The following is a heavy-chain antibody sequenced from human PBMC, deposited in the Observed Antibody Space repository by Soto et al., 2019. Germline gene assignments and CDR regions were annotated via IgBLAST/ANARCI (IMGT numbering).Heavy chain of an antibody. CDR1: GYTFTSYD. V-gene: IGHV1-8*01. J-gene: IGHJ5*02. CDR2: MNPNSGNT. Sequence: QVQLVQSGAEVKKPGASVKVSCKASGYTFTSYDINWVRQATGQGLEWMGWMNPNSGNTGYAQKFQGRVTMTRNTSISTAYMGLSRLRTEGTAGYYCARESQVPGFRYGGTFGPWGQGNLGTVSS. CDR3: ARESQVPGFRYGGTFGP. D-gene: IGHD5-18*01.